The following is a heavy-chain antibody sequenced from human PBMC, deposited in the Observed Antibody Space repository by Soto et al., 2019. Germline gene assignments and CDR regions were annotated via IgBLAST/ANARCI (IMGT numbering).Heavy chain of an antibody. Sequence: QVQLVQSGAEVKKPGSSVKVSCKASGGTFSSYAISWVRQAPGQGLEWMGGIIPIFGTANYAQKFQGRVTFTADESTSTAYMELGSPRTEDTAAYYCARSASLGVVVVAATPDYYYYGMDVWGQGTTVTVSS. CDR2: IIPIFGTA. J-gene: IGHJ6*02. V-gene: IGHV1-69*12. CDR1: GGTFSSYA. CDR3: ARSASLGVVVVAATPDYYYYGMDV. D-gene: IGHD2-15*01.